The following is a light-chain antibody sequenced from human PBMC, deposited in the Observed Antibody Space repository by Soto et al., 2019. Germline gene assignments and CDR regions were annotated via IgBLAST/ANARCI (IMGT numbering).Light chain of an antibody. CDR1: DIETKS. Sequence: SYELTQPPSVSVAPGKTAIITCGGNDIETKSVHWYQQKAGQAPVLVMSFDSDRPSGIPERFSGSNSGNTASLTITRAEAGDEADYYCQAWDRPTDLVFGGGTKVTVL. J-gene: IGLJ2*01. V-gene: IGLV3-21*01. CDR2: FDS. CDR3: QAWDRPTDLV.